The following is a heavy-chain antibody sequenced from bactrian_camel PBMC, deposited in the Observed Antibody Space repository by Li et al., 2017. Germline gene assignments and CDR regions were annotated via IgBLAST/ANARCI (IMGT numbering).Heavy chain of an antibody. CDR1: GYTYSSNC. CDR2: IDSDGST. D-gene: IGHD1*01. V-gene: IGHV3S9*01. J-gene: IGHJ4*01. Sequence: HVQLVESGGGSVQAGGSLRLSCAASGYTYSSNCMGWSRQDPGKEREGVAAIDSDGSTHYGDSAKGRFTVSVDNARKTLYLQMNDLKPEDTAMYYCAADFPRRRAPRLVDVLYLAYKGRGTQVTVS.